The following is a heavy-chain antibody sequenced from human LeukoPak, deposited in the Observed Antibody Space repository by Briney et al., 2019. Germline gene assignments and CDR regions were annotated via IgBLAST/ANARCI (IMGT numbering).Heavy chain of an antibody. J-gene: IGHJ5*02. CDR2: TFYRSKWYN. CDR1: GDSVFIDSAA. D-gene: IGHD2-8*01. CDR3: ARSVNNWFDP. V-gene: IGHV6-1*01. Sequence: SQTLSLTSAISGDSVFIDSAAWNWIRQSPSRGLEWLGRTFYRSKWYNHYAVSVKSRIAINPDTSKNQFSLQLTSVTPEDTAVYYCARSVNNWFDPWGQGTLVTVSS.